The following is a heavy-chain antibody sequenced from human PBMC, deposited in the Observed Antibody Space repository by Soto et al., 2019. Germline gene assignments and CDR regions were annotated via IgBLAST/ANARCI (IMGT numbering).Heavy chain of an antibody. V-gene: IGHV1-18*01. CDR2: ISAYNGNT. D-gene: IGHD6-13*01. J-gene: IGHJ5*02. Sequence: ASVQVSCKASGYTFTSYGISWVRQAPGQGLEWMGWISAYNGNTNYAQKLQGRVTMTTDTSTSTAYMELRSLRSDDTAVYYCARGYSSSWYSWFDPWGQGTLVTVSS. CDR3: ARGYSSSWYSWFDP. CDR1: GYTFTSYG.